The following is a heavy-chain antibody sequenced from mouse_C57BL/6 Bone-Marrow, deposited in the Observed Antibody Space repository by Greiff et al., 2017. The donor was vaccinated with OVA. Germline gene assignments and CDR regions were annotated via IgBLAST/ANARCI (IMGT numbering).Heavy chain of an antibody. CDR2: IDPETGDT. CDR3: TSDGNLDY. J-gene: IGHJ2*01. D-gene: IGHD2-1*01. Sequence: VQLQQPGAELVRPGASVKLSCTASGLNIKDDYMHWVKQRPEQGLEWIGWIDPETGDTEYASKFQGKATLTADTSSNTAYLQLSSLTSEDTAVYDCTSDGNLDYWGHGTTLTVSS. CDR1: GLNIKDDY. V-gene: IGHV14-4*01.